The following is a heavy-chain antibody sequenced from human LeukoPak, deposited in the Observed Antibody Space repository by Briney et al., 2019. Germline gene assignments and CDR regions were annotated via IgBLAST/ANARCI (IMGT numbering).Heavy chain of an antibody. CDR2: INQDGSEK. D-gene: IGHD3-10*01. CDR1: GFTFSNYW. V-gene: IGHV3-7*01. CDR3: ARSYRGPSAFDI. J-gene: IGHJ3*02. Sequence: GGSLRLSCAASGFTFSNYWMSWVRQAPGKGLEWVANINQDGSEKHYVDSVKGRFAISRDNAQNSLSLQINSLRAEDTAVYYCARSYRGPSAFDIWGQGTMVSVSS.